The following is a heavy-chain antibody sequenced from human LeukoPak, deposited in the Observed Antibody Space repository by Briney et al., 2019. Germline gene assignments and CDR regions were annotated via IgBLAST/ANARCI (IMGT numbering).Heavy chain of an antibody. CDR2: ISHIGRT. D-gene: IGHD4-17*01. Sequence: SETLSLTCAVSGDSFSSHYWTWIRQSPGTGLEWIGYISHIGRTNYNPSLKSRVTISVDTSKNQFSLKLRSVTAADTAVYYCARDLVTVTKGFDIWGQGTMVSVSP. CDR1: GDSFSSHY. V-gene: IGHV4-59*11. CDR3: ARDLVTVTKGFDI. J-gene: IGHJ3*02.